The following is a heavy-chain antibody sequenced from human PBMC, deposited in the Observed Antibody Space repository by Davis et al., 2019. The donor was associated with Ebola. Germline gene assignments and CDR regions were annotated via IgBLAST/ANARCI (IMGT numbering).Heavy chain of an antibody. CDR3: ARGWLRAGMDV. J-gene: IGHJ6*04. D-gene: IGHD5-18*01. CDR1: GDTVSNLA. CDR2: TYYSSKWYN. Sequence: HSQTLSLTCAISGDTVSNLAWNWIRQSPSRGLEWLGRTYYSSKWYNDYAVSVKSRITINPDTSKNQFSLQLNSVTPEDTALYYCARGWLRAGMDVWGEGTTVTVSS. V-gene: IGHV6-1*01.